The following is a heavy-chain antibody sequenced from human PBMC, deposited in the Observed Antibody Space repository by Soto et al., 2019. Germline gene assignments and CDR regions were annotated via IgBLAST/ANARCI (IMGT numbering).Heavy chain of an antibody. CDR3: ARDRIAMVRGVIRAYYYYGMDV. D-gene: IGHD3-10*01. Sequence: GGSLRLSCAASGFTFSSYAMHWVRQAPGKGLEWVAVISYDGSNKYYADSVKGRFTISRDNSKNTLYLQMNSLRAEDTAVYYCARDRIAMVRGVIRAYYYYGMDVWGQGTTVTVSS. J-gene: IGHJ6*02. CDR1: GFTFSSYA. CDR2: ISYDGSNK. V-gene: IGHV3-30*04.